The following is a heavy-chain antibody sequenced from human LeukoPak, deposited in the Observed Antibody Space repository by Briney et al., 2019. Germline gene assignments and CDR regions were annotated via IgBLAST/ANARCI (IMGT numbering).Heavy chain of an antibody. D-gene: IGHD3-22*01. CDR3: ARDRYRCDSSVDAFDI. J-gene: IGHJ3*02. CDR1: GYTFTTYG. V-gene: IGHV1-18*01. CDR2: FSAYNGHT. Sequence: AASVKVSCKASGYTFTTYGISWVRQAPGQGLEWMAWFSAYNGHTNYAQNFQDRVTMTTDTSTSTAYMELRSLRSDDTAVYYCARDRYRCDSSVDAFDIWGQGTMVTVSS.